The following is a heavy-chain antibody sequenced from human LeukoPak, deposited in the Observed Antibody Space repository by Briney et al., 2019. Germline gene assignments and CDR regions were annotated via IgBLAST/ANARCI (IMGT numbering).Heavy chain of an antibody. V-gene: IGHV1-46*01. CDR2: INPSGGST. CDR3: ARLGSDLRFDY. J-gene: IGHJ4*02. Sequence: ASVKVSCKASGYTFISYYMHWVRQAPGQGLEWMGIINPSGGSTTYAQNFQGRVTMTRYTSTSTVYMELRSLKSDDTAVYYWARLGSDLRFDYWGQGTLVTVSS. D-gene: IGHD2-21*02. CDR1: GYTFISYY.